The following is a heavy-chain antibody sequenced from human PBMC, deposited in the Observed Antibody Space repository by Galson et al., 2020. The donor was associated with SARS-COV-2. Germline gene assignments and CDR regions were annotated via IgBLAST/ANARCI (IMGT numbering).Heavy chain of an antibody. CDR3: ARRPAVTPRRKAVDY. J-gene: IGHJ4*02. Sequence: SQTLSLTCAVYGGSFSGYYWSWIRQPPGKGLEWIGEINHSGSTNYNPSLKSRVTISVDTSKNQFSLKLSSVTAADTAVYYCARRPAVTPRRKAVDYWGQGTLVTVSS. CDR2: INHSGST. D-gene: IGHD4-4*01. CDR1: GGSFSGYY. V-gene: IGHV4-34*01.